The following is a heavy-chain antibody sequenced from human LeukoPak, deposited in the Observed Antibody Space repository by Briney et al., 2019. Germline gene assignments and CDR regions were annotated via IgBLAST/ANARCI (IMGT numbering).Heavy chain of an antibody. J-gene: IGHJ3*02. CDR1: GYSISSGYY. V-gene: IGHV4-38-2*02. CDR3: ARTTVDDAFDI. Sequence: SETLSLTCTVSGYSISSGYYWGWIRPPAGKGLGWIGSIHHSGSTNYNPSLKSRVTISLDTSKNHFSLKMSSVTAADTAVYYCARTTVDDAFDIWGHGTMVTVSS. D-gene: IGHD4-23*01. CDR2: IHHSGST.